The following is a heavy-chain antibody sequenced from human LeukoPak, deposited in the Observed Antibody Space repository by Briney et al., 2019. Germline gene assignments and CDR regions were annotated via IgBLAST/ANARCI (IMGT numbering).Heavy chain of an antibody. Sequence: SGGSLRLSCAASGFTFSSYSMNWVRQAPGKGLEWASSISSSSYIYYADSVKGRFTISRDNAKNSLYLQMNSLRAEDTAVYYCARGRYCSSTSCPRKHFDYWGQGTLVTVSS. D-gene: IGHD2-2*01. V-gene: IGHV3-21*01. CDR1: GFTFSSYS. CDR2: ISSSSYI. J-gene: IGHJ4*02. CDR3: ARGRYCSSTSCPRKHFDY.